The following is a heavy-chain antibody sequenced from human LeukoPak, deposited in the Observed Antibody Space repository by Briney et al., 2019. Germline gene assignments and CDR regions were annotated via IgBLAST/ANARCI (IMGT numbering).Heavy chain of an antibody. V-gene: IGHV1-46*01. J-gene: IGHJ4*02. CDR3: ARARTGDFDY. D-gene: IGHD7-27*01. CDR1: GYTFTNYY. Sequence: VSVKVSCKASGYTFTNYYIHWVRQAPGQGLEWMGIINPSGGSTSYAQKFQGRVTMTRDTSTSTVYMELSSLRSDDTAVYYCARARTGDFDYWGQGTLVTVSS. CDR2: INPSGGST.